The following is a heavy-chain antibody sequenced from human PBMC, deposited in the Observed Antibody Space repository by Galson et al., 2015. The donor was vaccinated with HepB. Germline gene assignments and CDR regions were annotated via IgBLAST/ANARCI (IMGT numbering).Heavy chain of an antibody. CDR1: GYTFTSYA. CDR3: ARAPGRFWSGYPSHYYYGMAV. CDR2: INAGNGNT. J-gene: IGHJ6*02. Sequence: SVKVSCKASGYTFTSYAMHWVRQAPGQRLEWMGWINAGNGNTKYSQTFQGRVTITRDTSASTAYMELSSLSSEDTAVYYCARAPGRFWSGYPSHYYYGMAVWGQGTTVTVSS. V-gene: IGHV1-3*01. D-gene: IGHD3-3*01.